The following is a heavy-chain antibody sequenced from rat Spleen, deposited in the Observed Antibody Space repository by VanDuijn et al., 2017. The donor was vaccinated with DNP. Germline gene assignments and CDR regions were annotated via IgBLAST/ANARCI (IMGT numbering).Heavy chain of an antibody. D-gene: IGHD5-1*01. CDR3: AREELWDY. CDR2: ISTSGSRA. J-gene: IGHJ2*01. V-gene: IGHV5S13*01. CDR1: GFTFSNYY. Sequence: EVQLVESGGGLVQPGRSLKLSCAASGFTFSNYYMAWVRQAPKRGLEWVATISTSGSRAYYRDSVKGRFTISRDNAKNTQYLQMDSLRSEDTATYYCAREELWDYWGQGVMVTVSS.